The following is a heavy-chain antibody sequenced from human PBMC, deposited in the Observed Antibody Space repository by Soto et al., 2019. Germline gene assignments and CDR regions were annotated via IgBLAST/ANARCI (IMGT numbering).Heavy chain of an antibody. J-gene: IGHJ6*02. Sequence: QVQQVESGGGVVQPGRSLRLSCAASGFTFSSYAMHWVRQAPGKGLEWVAVISYDGSNKYYADSVKGRFTISRDNSKNTLYLQMNSLRAEDTAVYYCARDLMSNNDYGDPGDYYGMDVWGQGTTVTVSS. CDR3: ARDLMSNNDYGDPGDYYGMDV. D-gene: IGHD4-17*01. CDR1: GFTFSSYA. CDR2: ISYDGSNK. V-gene: IGHV3-30-3*01.